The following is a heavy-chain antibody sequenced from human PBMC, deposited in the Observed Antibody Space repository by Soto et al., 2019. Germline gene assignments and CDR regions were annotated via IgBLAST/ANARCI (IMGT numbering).Heavy chain of an antibody. Sequence: ASVKVSCKASGGTLSSYTISWVRQAPGQGLEWMGGITPMFATTNYAQKFQGRVTITATADESTRTAYMELSSLRSEDTAVYYCARGAARGAAVYWGQGTLVAVSS. CDR1: GGTLSSYT. CDR2: ITPMFATT. D-gene: IGHD3-10*01. CDR3: ARGAARGAAVY. V-gene: IGHV1-69*13. J-gene: IGHJ4*01.